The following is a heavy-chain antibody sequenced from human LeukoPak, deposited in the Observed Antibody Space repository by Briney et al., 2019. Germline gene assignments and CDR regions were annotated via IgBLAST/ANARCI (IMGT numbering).Heavy chain of an antibody. CDR1: GFTFSDYY. J-gene: IGHJ4*02. CDR2: ISPSTTHT. CDR3: ARGGVTTRRGEFYY. Sequence: GGSLRLSCAASGFTFSDYYMSWSRQAPGKGLEWLSYISPSTTHTSYADSVKGRFTISRDNAKNLLFLQMNSLRAEDTAVYYCARGGVTTRRGEFYYWGQGTLVTVSS. V-gene: IGHV3-11*05. D-gene: IGHD4-17*01.